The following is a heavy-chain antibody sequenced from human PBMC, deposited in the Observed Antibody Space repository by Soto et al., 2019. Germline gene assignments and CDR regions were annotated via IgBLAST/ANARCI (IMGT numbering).Heavy chain of an antibody. CDR2: INAGNGNT. J-gene: IGHJ6*02. D-gene: IGHD1-26*01. Sequence: QVQLVQSGAEVKKPGASVKVSCKASGYTFTSYAMHWVRQAPGQRLEWMGWINAGNGNTKYSQKFQGRVTITRDTSASTAYMEMSRLRSEDTSVYYCARWQLSWRVPMDVWGQGTTVTVSS. V-gene: IGHV1-3*01. CDR1: GYTFTSYA. CDR3: ARWQLSWRVPMDV.